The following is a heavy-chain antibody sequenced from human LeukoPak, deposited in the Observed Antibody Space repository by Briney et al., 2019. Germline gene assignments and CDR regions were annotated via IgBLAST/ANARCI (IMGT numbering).Heavy chain of an antibody. CDR3: ARGGIVATMMGWFDP. J-gene: IGHJ5*02. D-gene: IGHD5-12*01. Sequence: PSETLSLTCAVYGGSFSGYYWSWIRQPPGKGLEWIGEINHSGSTNYNPSLKSRVTISVDTSKNQFSLKLSSVTAADTAVYYCARGGIVATMMGWFDPWGQGTLVTVSS. CDR2: INHSGST. CDR1: GGSFSGYY. V-gene: IGHV4-34*01.